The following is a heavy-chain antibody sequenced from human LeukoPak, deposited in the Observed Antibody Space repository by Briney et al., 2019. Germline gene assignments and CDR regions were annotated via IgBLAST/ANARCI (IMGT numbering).Heavy chain of an antibody. V-gene: IGHV1-8*01. CDR1: GYTLTSYD. CDR2: MNPNSGNT. J-gene: IGHJ4*02. D-gene: IGHD6-19*01. Sequence: ASVKVSCKASGYTLTSYDINWVRQATGQGLEWMGWMNPNSGNTGYAQKFQGRVTMTRNTSISTAYMELSSLRSEDTAVYYCAARIAVAGSRDNYWGQGTLVTVSS. CDR3: AARIAVAGSRDNY.